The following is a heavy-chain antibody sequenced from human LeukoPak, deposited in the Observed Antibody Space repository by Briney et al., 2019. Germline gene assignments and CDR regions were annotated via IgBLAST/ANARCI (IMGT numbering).Heavy chain of an antibody. Sequence: GGSLRLSCAASGFTFSSYAMHWVRQAPGKGLEWVAVISYDGSNKYYADSVTGRFTISRDNSKNTLYLQMNSLRAEDTAVYYCAKDRNWGDRGYWYFDLWGRGTLVTVSS. CDR3: AKDRNWGDRGYWYFDL. D-gene: IGHD7-27*01. CDR1: GFTFSSYA. CDR2: ISYDGSNK. V-gene: IGHV3-30-3*01. J-gene: IGHJ2*01.